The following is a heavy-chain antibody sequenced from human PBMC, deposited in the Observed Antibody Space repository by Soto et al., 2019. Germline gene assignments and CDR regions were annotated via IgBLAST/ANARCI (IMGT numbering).Heavy chain of an antibody. J-gene: IGHJ2*01. CDR2: SSATGAGT. V-gene: IGHV3-23*01. CDR1: GFTFSSYG. D-gene: IGHD6-13*01. Sequence: GGSLRLSCAASGFTFSSYGMTWVRQAPGKGLEWVSFSSATGAGTYYADSVKGRFTISRDNSKNTLYLQMNSLRAEDTAVYYCARDEASYSSSWYSWYFDLWGRGTLVTVSS. CDR3: ARDEASYSSSWYSWYFDL.